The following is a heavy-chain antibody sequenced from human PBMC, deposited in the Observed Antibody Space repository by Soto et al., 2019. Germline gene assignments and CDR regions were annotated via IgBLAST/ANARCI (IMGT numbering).Heavy chain of an antibody. V-gene: IGHV3-73*01. Sequence: PGGSLRLSCAASGFTFSGSAIHWVHQASGKGLEWVARIRTKSNGYATTCAASVKGRFTISRDDSKNMADLQMNGLKTEDTGMYYCSRGEYVTSSPLGWGQGTLVAVSS. CDR3: SRGEYVTSSPLG. J-gene: IGHJ4*02. CDR2: IRTKSNGYAT. D-gene: IGHD6-6*01. CDR1: GFTFSGSA.